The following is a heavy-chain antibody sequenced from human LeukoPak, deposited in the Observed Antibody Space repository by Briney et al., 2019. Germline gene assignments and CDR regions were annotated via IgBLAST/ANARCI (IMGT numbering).Heavy chain of an antibody. Sequence: GGSLRLSCAASGFTFSSYAMSWVRQAPGKGLEWVSAISGSGGSAYYADSVKGRFTISRDNSKNTLYLQMNSLRAEDTAVYYCAKADTAMDLYYFDYWGQGTLVTVSS. J-gene: IGHJ4*02. CDR1: GFTFSSYA. CDR3: AKADTAMDLYYFDY. V-gene: IGHV3-23*01. D-gene: IGHD5-18*01. CDR2: ISGSGGSA.